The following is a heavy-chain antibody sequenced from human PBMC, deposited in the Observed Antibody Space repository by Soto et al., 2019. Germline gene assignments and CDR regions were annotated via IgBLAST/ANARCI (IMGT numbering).Heavy chain of an antibody. CDR1: GGSINSYY. Sequence: PSETLSLTCTVSGGSINSYYWSWIRQPPGKGLEWIGYIYYSGSTNYNPSLKSRVTISVDTSKNQFSLKLSSVTAADTAVYYCARLYSEVTSDFWGQGPLVT. D-gene: IGHD2-15*01. J-gene: IGHJ4*02. CDR3: ARLYSEVTSDF. CDR2: IYYSGST. V-gene: IGHV4-59*01.